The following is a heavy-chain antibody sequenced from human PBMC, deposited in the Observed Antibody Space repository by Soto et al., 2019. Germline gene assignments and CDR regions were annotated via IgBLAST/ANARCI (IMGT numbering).Heavy chain of an antibody. D-gene: IGHD1-1*01. CDR1: GFTFSSYW. Sequence: GGSLRLSCAASGFTFSSYWMHWVRQAPGKGLVWVSRINSDGSSTSYADSVKGRFTISRDNAKNTLYLQMNSLRAEDTAVYYCARERTILDAFDIWGQGTMVTVSS. CDR3: ARERTILDAFDI. V-gene: IGHV3-74*01. J-gene: IGHJ3*02. CDR2: INSDGSST.